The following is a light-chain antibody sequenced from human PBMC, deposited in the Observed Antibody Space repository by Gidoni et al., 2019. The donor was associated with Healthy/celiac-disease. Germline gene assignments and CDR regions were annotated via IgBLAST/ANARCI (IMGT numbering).Light chain of an antibody. Sequence: DIQMTQSPSSLSASVGDRVTITCRASQCISNYLALYQQKPGKVPKLLIYAASTLQSWVPSRFSGCGSGTDFTLTNSSLQPEDVATYYCQKYNSAPLTFGGGTKVEIK. J-gene: IGKJ4*01. CDR1: QCISNY. CDR3: QKYNSAPLT. V-gene: IGKV1-27*01. CDR2: AAS.